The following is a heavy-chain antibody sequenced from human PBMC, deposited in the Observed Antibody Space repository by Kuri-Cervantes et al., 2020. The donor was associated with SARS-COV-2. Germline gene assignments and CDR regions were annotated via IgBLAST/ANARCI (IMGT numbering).Heavy chain of an antibody. CDR2: ISSNGGST. Sequence: GESLKISCAASGFTFSSYAMHWVRQAPGKGLEYVSAISSNGGSTYYADSVKGRFTISRDNAKNSLYLQMNSLRGEDTAVYYCARDLYGDYLFDYWGQGTLVTVSS. CDR1: GFTFSSYA. J-gene: IGHJ4*02. CDR3: ARDLYGDYLFDY. V-gene: IGHV3-64*02. D-gene: IGHD4-17*01.